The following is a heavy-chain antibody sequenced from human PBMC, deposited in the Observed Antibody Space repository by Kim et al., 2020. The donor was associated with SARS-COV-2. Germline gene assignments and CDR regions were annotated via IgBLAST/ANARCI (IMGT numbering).Heavy chain of an antibody. CDR1: GFSFDVYG. V-gene: IGHV3-9*01. J-gene: IGHJ4*02. CDR2: IDWSSHSI. Sequence: GGSLRLSCEASGFSFDVYGMHWVRQFPGKGLEWVSGIDWSSHSIDYAASVKGRFTISRDNEKSSLYLHIKNLTTDDTALYYCVRRDGYKFDYWGRGTLLTVAS. CDR3: VRRDGYKFDY. D-gene: IGHD5-12*01.